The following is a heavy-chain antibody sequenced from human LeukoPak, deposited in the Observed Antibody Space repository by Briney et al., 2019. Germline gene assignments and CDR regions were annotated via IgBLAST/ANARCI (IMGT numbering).Heavy chain of an antibody. Sequence: SETLSLTCTVSGGSIKSYYWSWIRQPPGKGLEWIAYISYSGGTNQNPSLKSRVTISLDTSKNQFSLKLTSVTAADTAAYYCARGERTGGDYWGQGTLVTVSS. V-gene: IGHV4-59*01. CDR3: ARGERTGGDY. J-gene: IGHJ4*02. D-gene: IGHD3-16*01. CDR1: GGSIKSYY. CDR2: ISYSGGT.